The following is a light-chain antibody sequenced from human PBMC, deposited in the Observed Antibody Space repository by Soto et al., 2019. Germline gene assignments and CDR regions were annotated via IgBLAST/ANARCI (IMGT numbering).Light chain of an antibody. Sequence: DIQMTQSPSCLSSSVVYIVTISCLASQSISSYLNWYQQKPGKAPKLLIYAASSLQSGVPSRFSGSGSGTDFTLTISSLQPEDFATYYCQQSYSTPWTFGQGTKVDIK. V-gene: IGKV1-39*01. J-gene: IGKJ1*01. CDR1: QSISSY. CDR2: AAS. CDR3: QQSYSTPWT.